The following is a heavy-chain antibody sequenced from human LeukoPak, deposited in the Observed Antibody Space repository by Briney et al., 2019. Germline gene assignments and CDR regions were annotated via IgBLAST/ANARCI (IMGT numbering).Heavy chain of an antibody. V-gene: IGHV3-33*06. Sequence: PWGTLRLSCAASGFTFNIYGMHWVRQAPGKGLEWVAVIWYDGSKAYYADSVKGRFGVSRDNSKNTLYLQISSLGAEATAMYYCAKSHVVVSGAISIWFDPWGQGTLVTVSS. CDR2: IWYDGSKA. J-gene: IGHJ5*02. D-gene: IGHD2-2*01. CDR3: AKSHVVVSGAISIWFDP. CDR1: GFTFNIYG.